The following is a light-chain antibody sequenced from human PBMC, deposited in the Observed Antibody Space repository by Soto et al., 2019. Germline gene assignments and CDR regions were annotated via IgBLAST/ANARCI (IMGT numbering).Light chain of an antibody. CDR1: QSVSSN. J-gene: IGKJ1*01. V-gene: IGKV3-15*01. Sequence: EIVMTQSPATLSVSPGERATLSCRASQSVSSNLAWYQQKPGQAPRLLIYGASTRATGIPARFSGSGSGTESTLTISSPQSEDLTIYYSQHYNNWPPTIGQGTKVEIK. CDR3: QHYNNWPPT. CDR2: GAS.